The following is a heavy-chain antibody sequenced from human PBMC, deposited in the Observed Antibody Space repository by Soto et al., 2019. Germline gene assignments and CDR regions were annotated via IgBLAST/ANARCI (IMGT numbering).Heavy chain of an antibody. D-gene: IGHD2-2*01. V-gene: IGHV3-48*03. J-gene: IGHJ3*01. Sequence: EVQLVESGGGLVQPGGSLRLSCVASGFTFSSSEMYWVRQAPGKGLEWVSYIHPAGQPIFYADSVKGRFTISRDNAKNSLHLQMNSLRAEVTAVYYCARRGSSWGQGTMVTVSS. CDR3: ARRGSS. CDR2: IHPAGQPI. CDR1: GFTFSSSE.